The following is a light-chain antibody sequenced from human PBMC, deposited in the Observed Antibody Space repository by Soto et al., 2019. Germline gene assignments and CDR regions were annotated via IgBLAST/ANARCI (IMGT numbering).Light chain of an antibody. CDR1: QSVSSY. V-gene: IGKV3-11*01. CDR2: DAS. J-gene: IGKJ5*01. Sequence: EIVLTQSPATLSLSPGERASLSCRASQSVSSYLAWYQQKPGQAPRLLIYDASNRATGIPARFSGSGSGTDFTLTISSLEPEDFAVYYCQQRSNWPITFGQGTLLENK. CDR3: QQRSNWPIT.